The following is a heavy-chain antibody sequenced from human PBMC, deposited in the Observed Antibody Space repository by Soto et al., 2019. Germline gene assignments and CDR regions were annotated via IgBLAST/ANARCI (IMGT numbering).Heavy chain of an antibody. CDR1: GGSINTSSYY. CDR3: ARYGLQLYHHAY. J-gene: IGHJ4*02. CDR2: IDYSGST. D-gene: IGHD1-1*01. Sequence: SETLSLTCTVSGGSINTSSYYWGWIRQPPGKGLEWVGSIDYSGSTYYNPSLKSRVTISVDTSKNQFSLKLSSVTAADTAVYYFARYGLQLYHHAYSGQGTLVTVSA. V-gene: IGHV4-39*01.